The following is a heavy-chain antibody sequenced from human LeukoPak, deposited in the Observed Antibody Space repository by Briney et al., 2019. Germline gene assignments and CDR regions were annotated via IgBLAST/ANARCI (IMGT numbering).Heavy chain of an antibody. J-gene: IGHJ4*02. CDR3: AAPYSSTWFDY. V-gene: IGHV1-58*01. CDR1: GFTFTSRSA. CDR2: IVVGSGNT. Sequence: GASVKVSCKASGFTFTSRSAVQWVRQARGQRLEWIGWIVVGSGNTNYAQKFQERVTITRDMSTSTSYMELSSLRSEDTAVYHCAAPYSSTWFDYWGQGTLVTVSS. D-gene: IGHD6-13*01.